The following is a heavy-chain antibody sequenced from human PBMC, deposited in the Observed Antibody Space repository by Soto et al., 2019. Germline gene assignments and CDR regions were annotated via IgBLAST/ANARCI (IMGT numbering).Heavy chain of an antibody. CDR1: GGSISSYY. CDR3: ARATERGYSYGNFDY. Sequence: SETLSLTCTVSGGSISSYYWSWIRQPPGKGLEWIGYIYYSGSTNYNPSLKSRVTISVDTSKNQFSLKLSSVTAADTAVYYCARATERGYSYGNFDYWGQGTLVTVSS. J-gene: IGHJ4*02. CDR2: IYYSGST. D-gene: IGHD5-18*01. V-gene: IGHV4-59*01.